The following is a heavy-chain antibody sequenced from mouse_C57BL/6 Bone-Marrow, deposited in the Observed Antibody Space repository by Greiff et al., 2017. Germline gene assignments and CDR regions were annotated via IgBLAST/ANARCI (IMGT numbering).Heavy chain of an antibody. D-gene: IGHD2-1*01. J-gene: IGHJ2*01. Sequence: QVHVKQSGAELARPGASVKLSCKASGYTFTSYGISWVKQRTGQGLEWIGEIYPRSGNTYYNEKFKGKATLTADKSSSTAYMELRSLTSEDSAVYFCARFSYGNYFYAMDYWGQGTTLTVSS. CDR2: IYPRSGNT. CDR1: GYTFTSYG. V-gene: IGHV1-81*01. CDR3: ARFSYGNYFYAMDY.